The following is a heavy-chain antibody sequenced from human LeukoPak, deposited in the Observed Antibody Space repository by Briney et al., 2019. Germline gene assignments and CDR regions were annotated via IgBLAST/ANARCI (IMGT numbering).Heavy chain of an antibody. CDR2: ISWNSGSI. V-gene: IGHV3-9*01. D-gene: IGHD2-2*01. J-gene: IGHJ2*01. Sequence: GRSLRLSCAASGFTFDDYAMRWVRQAPGKGLEWVSGISWNSGSIGYADSVKGRFTISRDNAKNSLYLQMNSLRAEDTALYYCAKVAGYQLYWYFDLWGRGTLVTVSS. CDR1: GFTFDDYA. CDR3: AKVAGYQLYWYFDL.